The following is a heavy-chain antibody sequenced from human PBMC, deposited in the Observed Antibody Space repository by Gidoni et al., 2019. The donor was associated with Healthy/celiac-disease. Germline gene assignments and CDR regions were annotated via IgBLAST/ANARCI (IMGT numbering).Heavy chain of an antibody. CDR2: INPNSGGT. V-gene: IGHV1-2*02. Sequence: QVQLVQSGAEVKKPGASVKVSCKASGDTFTGYYMHWVRQAPGQGLEWMGWINPNSGGTNYAQKFQGRVTMTRDTSISTAYMELSRLRSDDTAVYYCARDPYYDYVWGSYRSNYYGMDVWGQGTTVTVSS. CDR3: ARDPYYDYVWGSYRSNYYGMDV. J-gene: IGHJ6*02. CDR1: GDTFTGYY. D-gene: IGHD3-16*02.